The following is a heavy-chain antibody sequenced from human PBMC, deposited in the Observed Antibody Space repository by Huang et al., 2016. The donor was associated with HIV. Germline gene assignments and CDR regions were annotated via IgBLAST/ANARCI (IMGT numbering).Heavy chain of an antibody. D-gene: IGHD3-3*01. V-gene: IGHV1-18*01. J-gene: IGHJ4*02. Sequence: QVQLVQSGAEVKKPGASVKVSCKASGYTFTSYGISWVRQAPGQGLEWMGWISGYQGNTNYAKKLQGRVTMTTDTSTRTAYMELRSLRSDDTAVYYCATDSKIFGVVTRPPLDYWGQGTLVTVSS. CDR2: ISGYQGNT. CDR3: ATDSKIFGVVTRPPLDY. CDR1: GYTFTSYG.